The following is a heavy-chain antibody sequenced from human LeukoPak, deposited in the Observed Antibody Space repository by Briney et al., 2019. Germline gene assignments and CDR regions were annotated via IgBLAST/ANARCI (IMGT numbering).Heavy chain of an antibody. CDR3: AREAGLALYYYCGMDV. CDR1: GFTFNSCA. Sequence: GGSLRLSCVASGFTFNSCAMGWVRQAPGKGLEWVSVIYSGGSTYYADSVKGRLTISRDNSKNTLYLQMNSLRAEDTAVYYCAREAGLALYYYCGMDVWGQGTTVTVSS. V-gene: IGHV3-53*01. J-gene: IGHJ6*02. D-gene: IGHD3-10*01. CDR2: IYSGGST.